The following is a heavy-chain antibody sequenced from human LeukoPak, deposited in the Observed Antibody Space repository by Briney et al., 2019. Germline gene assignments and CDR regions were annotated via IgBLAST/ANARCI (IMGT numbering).Heavy chain of an antibody. Sequence: GGSLRLSCAASGFIFRDFWMSWVRQAPGKGLEWVANIKQDGSEKYYVDSVKGRFTISRDNAKNSLYLQMNSLRAEDTAVYYCARDFKGYNFDYWGQGTLVTVSS. V-gene: IGHV3-7*01. CDR3: ARDFKGYNFDY. CDR1: GFIFRDFW. D-gene: IGHD5-24*01. J-gene: IGHJ4*02. CDR2: IKQDGSEK.